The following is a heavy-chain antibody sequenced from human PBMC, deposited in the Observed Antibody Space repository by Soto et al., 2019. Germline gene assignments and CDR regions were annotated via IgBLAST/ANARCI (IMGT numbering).Heavy chain of an antibody. V-gene: IGHV1-69*02. J-gene: IGHJ4*02. CDR2: IIPILGIA. CDR1: GGTFSSYT. CDR3: ARARAPLVLRAVAVPYYFDY. D-gene: IGHD6-19*01. Sequence: VQLVQSGAEVKKPGSSVTVSCKASGGTFSSYTISWVRQAPGQGLEWMGRIIPILGIANYAQKFQSRVTITADKSTSTAYMELSSQRSEDTAVYYCARARAPLVLRAVAVPYYFDYWGQGTLVTGSS.